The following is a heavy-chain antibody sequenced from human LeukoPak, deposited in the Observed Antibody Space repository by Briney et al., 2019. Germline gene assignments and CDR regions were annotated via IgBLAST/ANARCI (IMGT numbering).Heavy chain of an antibody. Sequence: GGSLRLSCAASGFTFSAYTMNWVRHAPGKELEWVSSIKASDNYIYYAASVAGRFTISTDAAQNSLYLQMDSLRAEDTATYYCVRSRSMSKNDKNLRYWGQGTLVTASS. CDR2: IKASDNYI. V-gene: IGHV3-21*01. D-gene: IGHD1-26*01. CDR3: VRSRSMSKNDKNLRY. J-gene: IGHJ4*02. CDR1: GFTFSAYT.